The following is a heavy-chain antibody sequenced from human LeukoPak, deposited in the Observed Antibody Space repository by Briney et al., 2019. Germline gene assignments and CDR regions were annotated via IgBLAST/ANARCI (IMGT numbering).Heavy chain of an antibody. CDR2: IIPILGIA. V-gene: IGHV1-69*04. Sequence: ASVKVSCKASGGTFSSYTISWVRQAPGQGLEWMGRIIPILGIANYAQKFQGRVTITADKSTSTAYMELSSLRSEDTAVYYCARDRSGSPGGAFDIWGQGTMVTVSS. D-gene: IGHD1-26*01. CDR1: GGTFSSYT. CDR3: ARDRSGSPGGAFDI. J-gene: IGHJ3*02.